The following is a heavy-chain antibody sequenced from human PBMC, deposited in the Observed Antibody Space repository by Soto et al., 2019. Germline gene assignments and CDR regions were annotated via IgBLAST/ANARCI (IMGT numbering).Heavy chain of an antibody. CDR1: GFTFDDYA. Sequence: EVQLVESGGGLVQPGRSLRLSCAASGFTFDDYAMHWVRQPPGKGLEWVSGISWNSGSIGYADSVKGRFTISRDNAKNSLYQQMNSLRAEDTALYYCAKGRYCSGGSCYAKHTDWFDPWGQGTLVTVSS. J-gene: IGHJ5*02. V-gene: IGHV3-9*01. CDR3: AKGRYCSGGSCYAKHTDWFDP. CDR2: ISWNSGSI. D-gene: IGHD2-15*01.